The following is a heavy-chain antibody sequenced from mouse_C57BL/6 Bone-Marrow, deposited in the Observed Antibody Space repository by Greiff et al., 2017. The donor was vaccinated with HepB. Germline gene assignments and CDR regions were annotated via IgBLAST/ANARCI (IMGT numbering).Heavy chain of an antibody. CDR3: ARRGLRGWYFDV. Sequence: VQLQQSGAELVRPGTSVKMSCKASGYTFTNYWIGWAKQRPGHGLEWIGDIYPGGGYTNYNEKFKGKATLTADKSSSTAYMQCSSLTSEDSAIYYCARRGLRGWYFDVWGTGTTVTVSS. V-gene: IGHV1-63*01. D-gene: IGHD1-1*01. CDR1: GYTFTNYW. CDR2: IYPGGGYT. J-gene: IGHJ1*03.